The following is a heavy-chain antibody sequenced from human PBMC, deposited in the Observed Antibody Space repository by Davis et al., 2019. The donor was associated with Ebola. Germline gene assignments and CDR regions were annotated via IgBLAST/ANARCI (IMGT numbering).Heavy chain of an antibody. Sequence: GESLKISCAASGFNFRSYGMHWVRQAPDKGLEWVAVIWYDGSRKYYGDSVKGRFTISRDNAKNSLYLQMNSLRAEDTAVYYCAREAAAVYFDYWGQGTLVTVSS. V-gene: IGHV3-33*01. D-gene: IGHD6-13*01. CDR1: GFNFRSYG. CDR3: AREAAAVYFDY. CDR2: IWYDGSRK. J-gene: IGHJ4*02.